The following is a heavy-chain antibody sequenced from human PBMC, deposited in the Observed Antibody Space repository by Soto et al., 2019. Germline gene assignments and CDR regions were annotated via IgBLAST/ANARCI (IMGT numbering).Heavy chain of an antibody. V-gene: IGHV3-23*01. CDR3: AKDKYTDSVRKVWFFDY. D-gene: IGHD2-15*01. Sequence: EVQLLESGGGLVKPGGSLRLSCAASRFTFSKYAMSWVRLAPGKGLEWVSSISANGGITDYADSVKGRFTISRDNFQNILSLQMDSLTGDDTALYFCAKDKYTDSVRKVWFFDYWGRGTLVTVSS. J-gene: IGHJ2*01. CDR2: ISANGGIT. CDR1: RFTFSKYA.